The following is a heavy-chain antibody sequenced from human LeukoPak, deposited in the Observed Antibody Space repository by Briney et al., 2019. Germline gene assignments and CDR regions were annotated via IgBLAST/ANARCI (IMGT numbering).Heavy chain of an antibody. D-gene: IGHD1-26*01. CDR2: ISGGGTTI. CDR3: AREGWGLSVADAFDI. J-gene: IGHJ3*02. Sequence: PGGSLRLSCAASGFTFSSYEMHWVRQAPGKGLEWVSYISGGGTTIYFADSVKGRFTISRDKAKNSLYLQMNSLRAEDTAVYYCAREGWGLSVADAFDIWGQGTMVTVSS. CDR1: GFTFSSYE. V-gene: IGHV3-48*03.